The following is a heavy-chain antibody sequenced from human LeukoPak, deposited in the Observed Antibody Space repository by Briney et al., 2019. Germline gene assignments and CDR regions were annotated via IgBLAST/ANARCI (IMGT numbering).Heavy chain of an antibody. J-gene: IGHJ4*02. V-gene: IGHV3-23*01. D-gene: IGHD3-16*02. CDR3: AKATWGTYRYTDY. CDR2: ISGSGGTT. Sequence: GGSLRLSCAASGFTFISYVMSWVRQAPGKGLEWVSDISGSGGTTYYADSVKARFTISRDNSKNTVYLQMNSLRTEDAALYYCAKATWGTYRYTDYWGQGTLVTVS. CDR1: GFTFISYV.